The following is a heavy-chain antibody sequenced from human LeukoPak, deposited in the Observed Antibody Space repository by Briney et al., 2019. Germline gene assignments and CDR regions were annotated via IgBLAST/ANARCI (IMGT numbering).Heavy chain of an antibody. CDR3: ARVGRWLQPGP. CDR1: GGSISSYY. D-gene: IGHD5-24*01. J-gene: IGHJ5*02. CDR2: IYYRGST. Sequence: PSETLSLTCTVSGGSISSYYWSWLRQPPGKGLEWIGYIYYRGSTNYNQSLKSRVPISVDTSKNQFSLKLRSVTAADTAVYYCARVGRWLQPGPWGQGTLVTVSS. V-gene: IGHV4-59*12.